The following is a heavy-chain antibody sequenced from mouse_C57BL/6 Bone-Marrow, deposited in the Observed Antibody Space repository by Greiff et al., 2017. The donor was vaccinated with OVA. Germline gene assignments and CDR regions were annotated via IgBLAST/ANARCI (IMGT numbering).Heavy chain of an antibody. Sequence: VQLQQSGPELVKPGASVKISCKASGYAFSSSWMNWVKQRPGTGLEWIGRIYPGDGDTNYNGKFKGKATLTADKSSSTAYMQLSSLTSEDSAVYFCADDGYYDYAMDYWGQGTSVTVSS. V-gene: IGHV1-82*01. D-gene: IGHD2-3*01. CDR1: GYAFSSSW. CDR2: IYPGDGDT. CDR3: ADDGYYDYAMDY. J-gene: IGHJ4*01.